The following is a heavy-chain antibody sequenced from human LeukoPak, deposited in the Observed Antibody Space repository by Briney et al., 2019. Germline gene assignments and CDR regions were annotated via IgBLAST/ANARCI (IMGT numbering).Heavy chain of an antibody. Sequence: SETLSLTCSVSGGSISSYYGSWIRQPAGKGLEWIGRIYTSGSTNYNPSLKSRVTMSIDMSKNQFSLKLSSVTAADTAVYYCARRGSSWYFDYWGQGTLVTVSS. CDR3: ARRGSSWYFDY. CDR1: GGSISSYY. D-gene: IGHD6-13*01. V-gene: IGHV4-4*07. J-gene: IGHJ4*02. CDR2: IYTSGST.